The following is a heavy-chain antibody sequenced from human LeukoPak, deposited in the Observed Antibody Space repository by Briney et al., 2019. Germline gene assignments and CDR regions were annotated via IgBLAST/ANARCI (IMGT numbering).Heavy chain of an antibody. CDR2: ISGSGGST. CDR3: AKVAIVATIKGGGFDY. J-gene: IGHJ4*02. Sequence: GGSLRLSCAASGFTLSSYPMNWVRQAPGKGLEWVSAISGSGGSTYYADSVKGRFTISRDNSKNTLYLQMNSLRAEDTAVYYCAKVAIVATIKGGGFDYWGQGTLVAVSS. CDR1: GFTLSSYP. V-gene: IGHV3-23*01. D-gene: IGHD5-12*01.